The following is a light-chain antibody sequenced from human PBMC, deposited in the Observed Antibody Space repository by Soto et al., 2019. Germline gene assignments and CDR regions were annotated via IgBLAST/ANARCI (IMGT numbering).Light chain of an antibody. V-gene: IGKV3-20*01. CDR2: LAS. J-gene: IGKJ4*01. CDR1: QSISASY. CDR3: QQYATSPLT. Sequence: EIVLTQSPDTLSLSPGESATLSCRASQSISASYLAWYQQKPGQAPRLLIHLASTRATGIPGRFSGSGSGTDFTLTISRLEPEDFAVYCCQQYATSPLTFGGGTTVEIK.